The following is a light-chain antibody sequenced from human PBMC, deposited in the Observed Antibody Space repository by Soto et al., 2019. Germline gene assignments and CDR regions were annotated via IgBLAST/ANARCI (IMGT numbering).Light chain of an antibody. Sequence: EIVMTQSPATLSVSPGERVTLSCRASESIGSNLAWYQQKPGQAPRLLMYGASTRATGVTARFRGGGSGTEFTLTISSLQSEDSAVYYCQQYHKWPPITFGQGTRLEIK. V-gene: IGKV3-15*01. CDR3: QQYHKWPPIT. J-gene: IGKJ5*01. CDR1: ESIGSN. CDR2: GAS.